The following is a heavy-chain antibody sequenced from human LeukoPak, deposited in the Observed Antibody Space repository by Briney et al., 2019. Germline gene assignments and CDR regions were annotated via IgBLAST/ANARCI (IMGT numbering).Heavy chain of an antibody. V-gene: IGHV1-18*01. Sequence: ASVKVSCKASGYTFTSYGISWVRQAPGQGLEWMGWISAYNGNTNYAQKLQGRVTMTTDTSTSTAYMELRSLRSDDTAVYYCARGLYSHDYGGKEADYWGQGTLVTVSP. CDR3: ARGLYSHDYGGKEADY. D-gene: IGHD4-23*01. J-gene: IGHJ4*02. CDR1: GYTFTSYG. CDR2: ISAYNGNT.